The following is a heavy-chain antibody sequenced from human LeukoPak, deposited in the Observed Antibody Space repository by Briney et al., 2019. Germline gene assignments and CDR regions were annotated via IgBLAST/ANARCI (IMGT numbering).Heavy chain of an antibody. J-gene: IGHJ4*02. Sequence: PGGSLRLSCAASGFTFSYYWMHWIRQVPGKGLVWVSHIKYDGSATNYADSVKGRFTISRDNAKNTLYLQMNSLRAEDTAVYYCVSGSLQSGYNFGYWGQGALVTVSS. D-gene: IGHD3-3*01. CDR2: IKYDGSAT. CDR3: VSGSLQSGYNFGY. CDR1: GFTFSYYW. V-gene: IGHV3-74*01.